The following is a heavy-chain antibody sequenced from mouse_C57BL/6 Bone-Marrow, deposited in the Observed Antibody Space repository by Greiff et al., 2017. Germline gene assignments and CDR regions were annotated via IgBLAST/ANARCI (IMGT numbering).Heavy chain of an antibody. J-gene: IGHJ3*01. V-gene: IGHV1-15*01. CDR3: SITTVVAEGFAY. D-gene: IGHD1-1*01. CDR2: IDPETGGT. CDR1: GYTFTDYE. Sequence: VQLVESGAELVRPGASVTLSCKASGYTFTDYEMHWVKQTPVHGLEWIGAIDPETGGTAYNQKFKGKAILTADKSSSTAYMELRSLTSEDSAVYYCSITTVVAEGFAYWGQGTLVTVSA.